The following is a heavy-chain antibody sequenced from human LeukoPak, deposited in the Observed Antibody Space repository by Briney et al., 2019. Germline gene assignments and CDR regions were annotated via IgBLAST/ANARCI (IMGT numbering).Heavy chain of an antibody. CDR2: IYYSGST. D-gene: IGHD2-2*01. CDR1: GGAITNYY. J-gene: IGHJ4*02. Sequence: PSETLSLTCTVSGGAITNYYWNWIRQPPGKGLEWIGHIYYSGSTYYNPSLKSRVTISVDTSKNQFSLKLSSATAADTAVYYCASGYCSSTSCRHYRGQVTLVTVSS. V-gene: IGHV4-59*01. CDR3: ASGYCSSTSCRHY.